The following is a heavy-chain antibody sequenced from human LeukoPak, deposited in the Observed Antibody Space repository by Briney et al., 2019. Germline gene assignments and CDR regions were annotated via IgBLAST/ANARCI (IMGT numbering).Heavy chain of an antibody. CDR3: ARDQGGMFSGTMDV. J-gene: IGHJ6*04. Sequence: ASVKVSCKASGYTFTGYYMHWVRQAPGQGLEWMGWINPNSGDTNYAQKFQGRVTMTRDTSISTAYMELSRLRSDDTAVYYCARDQGGMFSGTMDVWGKGTTVTISS. V-gene: IGHV1-2*02. CDR2: INPNSGDT. D-gene: IGHD3-10*01. CDR1: GYTFTGYY.